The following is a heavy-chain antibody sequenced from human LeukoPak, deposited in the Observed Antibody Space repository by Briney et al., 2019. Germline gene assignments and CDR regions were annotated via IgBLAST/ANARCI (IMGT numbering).Heavy chain of an antibody. D-gene: IGHD5-18*01. V-gene: IGHV3-23*01. CDR3: AKDLIQLWSLHYYGMDV. CDR1: GFTFNKYA. Sequence: PGGSLRLSCAASGFTFNKYAMSWVRQAPGKGLEWVAIISGSGGTTYYADSVKGQFTISRDNSKNTLYLQMNSLRAEDTAVYYCAKDLIQLWSLHYYGMDVWGQGTTVTVSS. J-gene: IGHJ6*02. CDR2: ISGSGGTT.